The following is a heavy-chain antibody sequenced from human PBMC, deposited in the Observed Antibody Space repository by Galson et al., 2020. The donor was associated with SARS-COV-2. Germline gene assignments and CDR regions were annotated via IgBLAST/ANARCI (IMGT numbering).Heavy chain of an antibody. CDR3: ARDSQGGNDYNYLLF. CDR1: GYTFTSYY. Sequence: ASVKVSCKASGYTFTSYYIHWVRQAPGQGLEWMGIINPSGGGTTYAQKFQGRVTMTRDTSTSTVYMELSRLRSEDTAVYYCARDSQGGNDYNYLLFWGQGTLVTVSS. V-gene: IGHV1-46*01. J-gene: IGHJ4*02. CDR2: INPSGGGT. D-gene: IGHD4-4*01.